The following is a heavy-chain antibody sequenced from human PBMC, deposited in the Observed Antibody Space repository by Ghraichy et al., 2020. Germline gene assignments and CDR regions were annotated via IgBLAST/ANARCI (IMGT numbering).Heavy chain of an antibody. D-gene: IGHD6-19*01. CDR1: GFTFSSNW. CDR3: ARGTYSSGWYPDAFDI. CDR2: IKQDGSDN. J-gene: IGHJ3*02. V-gene: IGHV3-7*03. Sequence: GESLNISCTASGFTFSSNWMSWVRQAPGKGLEWVANIKQDGSDNYYVDSMKGRFTISRDNAKNSLYLQMNSLRAEDTAVYYCARGTYSSGWYPDAFDIWGQGTMVTVSS.